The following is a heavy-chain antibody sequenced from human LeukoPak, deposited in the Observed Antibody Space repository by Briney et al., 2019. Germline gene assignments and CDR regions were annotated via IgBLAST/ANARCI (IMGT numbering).Heavy chain of an antibody. CDR2: MSPKTGNT. Sequence: RASVKVSCKASGYTFTNYDINWVRQAPGQGLEWMGWMSPKTGNTGFAQKFQGRVAMTRNTAISTAYMELSRLKSDDTAVYYCAYYFCALDVWGQGTTVTASS. CDR1: GYTFTNYD. J-gene: IGHJ6*02. CDR3: AYYFCALDV. V-gene: IGHV1-8*01.